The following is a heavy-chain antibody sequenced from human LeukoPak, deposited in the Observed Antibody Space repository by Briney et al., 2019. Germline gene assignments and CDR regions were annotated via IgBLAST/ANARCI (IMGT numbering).Heavy chain of an antibody. V-gene: IGHV3-9*01. J-gene: IGHJ3*02. CDR3: AKVEGTARGYYTLDAFDI. CDR2: ISWNSGSI. Sequence: GGSLRLSCAASGFTFDDYAMHWVRQAPGKGLEWVSGISWNSGSIGYADSVKGRFTISRDNAKNSLYLQMNSLRAEDTALYYCAKVEGTARGYYTLDAFDIWGQGTMVTVSS. CDR1: GFTFDDYA. D-gene: IGHD3-3*01.